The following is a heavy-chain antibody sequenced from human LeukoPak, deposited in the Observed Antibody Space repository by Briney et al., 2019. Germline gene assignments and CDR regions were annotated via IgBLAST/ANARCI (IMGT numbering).Heavy chain of an antibody. CDR2: ISSSSSYI. D-gene: IGHD3-22*01. V-gene: IGHV3-21*01. CDR3: ARGYYYDSSGARGFDY. CDR1: GFTFSSYS. J-gene: IGHJ4*02. Sequence: TGGSLRLSCAASGFTFSSYSMNWVRQAPGKGREWGSSISSSSSYIYYADSVKGRFTISRDNAKNSLYLQMNSLRAEDTAVYYCARGYYYDSSGARGFDYWGQGTLVTVSS.